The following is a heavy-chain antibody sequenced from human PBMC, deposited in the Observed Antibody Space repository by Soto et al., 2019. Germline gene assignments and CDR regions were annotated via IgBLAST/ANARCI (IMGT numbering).Heavy chain of an antibody. CDR3: AKDLGVFSCPVVVTAFDY. D-gene: IGHD2-21*02. V-gene: IGHV3-23*01. J-gene: IGHJ4*02. CDR2: ISGSCGRT. CDR1: GFTFSSYA. Sequence: GGSLRLSCAASGFTFSSYAMSWVRQAPGKGLEWVSAISGSCGRTYYADSVKGRFTISRDNSKNTLYLQMNSLRAEDTAVYYCAKDLGVFSCPVVVTAFDYWGQGTLVTVSS.